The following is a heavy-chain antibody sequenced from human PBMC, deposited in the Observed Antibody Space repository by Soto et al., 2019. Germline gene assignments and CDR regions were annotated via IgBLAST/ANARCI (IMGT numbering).Heavy chain of an antibody. CDR2: ISYDGSNK. CDR1: GFTFSSYG. J-gene: IGHJ4*02. Sequence: SGGSLRLSCAASGFTFSSYGMHWVRQAPGKGLEWVAVISYDGSNKYYADSVKGRFTISRDNSKNTLYLQMNSLRAEDTAVYYCEKVLEPIEVAGTFDYWCQGILVNVS. CDR3: EKVLEPIEVAGTFDY. V-gene: IGHV3-30*18. D-gene: IGHD6-19*01.